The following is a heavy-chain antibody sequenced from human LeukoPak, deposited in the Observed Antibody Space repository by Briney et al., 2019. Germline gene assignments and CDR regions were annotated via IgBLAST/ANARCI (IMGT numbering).Heavy chain of an antibody. CDR1: GFTFSSYG. Sequence: GGFLRLSCAASGFTFSSYGMHWVRQAPGKGLEWVAVISYDGSNKYYADSVKGRFTISRDNSKNTLYLQMNSLRAEDTAVYYCAKALAEYSSGWYGGYYWGQGTLVTVSS. J-gene: IGHJ4*02. V-gene: IGHV3-30*18. CDR2: ISYDGSNK. CDR3: AKALAEYSSGWYGGYY. D-gene: IGHD6-19*01.